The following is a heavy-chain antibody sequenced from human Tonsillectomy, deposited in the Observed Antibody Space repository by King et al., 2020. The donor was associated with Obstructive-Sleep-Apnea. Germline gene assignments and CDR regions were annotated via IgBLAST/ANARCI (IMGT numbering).Heavy chain of an antibody. CDR2: IYPGDSDT. V-gene: IGHV5-51*01. CDR3: ARENRPRWDYYGMDV. D-gene: IGHD1-14*01. J-gene: IGHJ6*02. CDR1: GYSFTSYW. Sequence: VQLVQSGAEVKKPGESLKISCKGSGYSFTSYWIGWVRQMPGKGLEWMGMIYPGDSDTRYSPSFQGQVTISADKTISTAYLQWSSLKASDTAMYYCARENRPRWDYYGMDVWDQGTTVTVSS.